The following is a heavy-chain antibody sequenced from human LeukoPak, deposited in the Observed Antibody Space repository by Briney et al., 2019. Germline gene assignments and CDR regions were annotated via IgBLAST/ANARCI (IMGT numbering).Heavy chain of an antibody. CDR1: GYTFINYG. D-gene: IGHD3-16*02. V-gene: IGHV1-18*01. CDR3: ARGLGSYPEIPLDY. J-gene: IGHJ4*02. CDR2: ISAITGST. Sequence: ASVKVSFKASGYTFINYGISWVRQAPGEGLEWMGWISAITGSTNYAQKLQGRVILTTDTSTRTAYMDLRSLRSDDTAVYYCARGLGSYPEIPLDYWGQGTLVTVSS.